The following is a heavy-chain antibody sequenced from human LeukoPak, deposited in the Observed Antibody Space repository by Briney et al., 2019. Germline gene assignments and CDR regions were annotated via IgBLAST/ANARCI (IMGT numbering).Heavy chain of an antibody. Sequence: GASVMVSCKASGGTFSSYAISWVRQAPGQGLEWMGRIIPILGIANYAQKFQGRVTITADKSTSTAYMELSSLRSEDTAVYYCAREAVAGNSNWFDPWGQGTLVTVSS. J-gene: IGHJ5*02. CDR3: AREAVAGNSNWFDP. CDR1: GGTFSSYA. D-gene: IGHD6-19*01. CDR2: IIPILGIA. V-gene: IGHV1-69*04.